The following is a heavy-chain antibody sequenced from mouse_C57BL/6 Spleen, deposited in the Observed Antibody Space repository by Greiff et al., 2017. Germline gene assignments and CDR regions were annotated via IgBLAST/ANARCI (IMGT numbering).Heavy chain of an antibody. CDR1: GFTFSSYG. V-gene: IGHV5-6*02. CDR3: ARQDYGSRWFAY. Sequence: DVKLVESGGDLVKPGGSLKLSCAASGFTFSSYGMSWVRQTPDKRLEWVATISSGGSYTYYPYSVKGRFTISRDNAKNTLYLQMSSLKSEDTAMYYCARQDYGSRWFAYWGQGTLVTVSA. CDR2: ISSGGSYT. J-gene: IGHJ3*01. D-gene: IGHD1-1*01.